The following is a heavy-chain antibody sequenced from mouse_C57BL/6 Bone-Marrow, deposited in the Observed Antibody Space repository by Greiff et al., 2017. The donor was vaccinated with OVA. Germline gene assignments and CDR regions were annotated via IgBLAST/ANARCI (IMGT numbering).Heavy chain of an antibody. CDR2: IRSKSSNYAT. J-gene: IGHJ3*01. CDR1: GFTFNTYA. CDR3: VRLRPPLAY. V-gene: IGHV10-3*01. Sequence: DVMLVESGGGLVQPKGSLKLSCAASGFTFNTYAMHWVRQAPGKGLEWVARIRSKSSNYATYYADSVKDRFTISRDDSQSMLNLQMNNQETEDTAMYYCVRLRPPLAYWGQGTLVTVSA.